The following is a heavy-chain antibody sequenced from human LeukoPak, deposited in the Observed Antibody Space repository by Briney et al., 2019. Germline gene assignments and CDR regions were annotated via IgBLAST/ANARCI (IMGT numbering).Heavy chain of an antibody. CDR1: GGSFSGYY. Sequence: SETLSLTCAVYGGSFSGYYWSWIRQPPGKGLEWIGEINHSGSTNHNPSLKSRVTISVDTSKNQFSLKLSSVTAADTAVYYCAREQYVDYWGQGTLVTVSS. D-gene: IGHD4-11*01. J-gene: IGHJ4*02. V-gene: IGHV4-34*01. CDR2: INHSGST. CDR3: AREQYVDY.